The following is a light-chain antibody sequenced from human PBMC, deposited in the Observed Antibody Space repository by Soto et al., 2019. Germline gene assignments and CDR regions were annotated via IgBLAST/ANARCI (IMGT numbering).Light chain of an antibody. CDR2: EVS. V-gene: IGLV2-23*02. CDR1: NSDVGNYNL. CDR3: CSYAGSNTWV. J-gene: IGLJ3*02. Sequence: QSALTQPASVSVSPGQSITVSCTGTNSDVGNYNLVSWYQQHPGRAPKLVIYEVSKRPSGVSSRFSGSKSGNTASLTISGLQAEDEADYYCCSYAGSNTWVFGGGTKVTVL.